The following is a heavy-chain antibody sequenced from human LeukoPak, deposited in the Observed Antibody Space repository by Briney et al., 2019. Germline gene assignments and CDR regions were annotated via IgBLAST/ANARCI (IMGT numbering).Heavy chain of an antibody. Sequence: PGGSLRLSCGASGFTFRSYAMSWVRQAPGKGLEWVSAISGSGGSTYYADSVKGRFTISRDNSKNTLYLQMNSLRAEDTAVYYCAKFDYYDSSGYYNKVLDAFDIWGQGTMVTVS. V-gene: IGHV3-23*01. CDR3: AKFDYYDSSGYYNKVLDAFDI. D-gene: IGHD3-22*01. CDR1: GFTFRSYA. CDR2: ISGSGGST. J-gene: IGHJ3*02.